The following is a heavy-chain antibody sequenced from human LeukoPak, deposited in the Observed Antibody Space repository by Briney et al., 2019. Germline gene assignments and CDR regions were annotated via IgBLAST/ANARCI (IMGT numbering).Heavy chain of an antibody. CDR1: GDSVSSKSGG. CDR3: AREQLWSGPNRFDS. V-gene: IGHV6-1*01. Sequence: SQTLSLTCGISGDSVSSKSGGWNWIRQSPSRGLEWLGRTYYTSKWYNEYAVSMKSRITINSDTSKNQLSLHLDSVTPEDTALYYCAREQLWSGPNRFDSWGQGTLVTVSS. D-gene: IGHD3-10*02. J-gene: IGHJ5*01. CDR2: TYYTSKWYN.